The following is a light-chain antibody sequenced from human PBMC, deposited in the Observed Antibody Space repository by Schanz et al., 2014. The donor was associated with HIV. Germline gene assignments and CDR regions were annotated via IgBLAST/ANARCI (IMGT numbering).Light chain of an antibody. V-gene: IGLV2-14*03. CDR3: AAWDDSLNGPV. CDR1: SSDIGGSDY. Sequence: QSALTQPASVSGSPGQSITISCSGTSSDIGGSDYVSWYQQHPGRAPKVLIYDVRDRPSGVSNRFSGSKSGNTASLTISGLQAEDEADYYCAAWDDSLNGPVFGGGTKLTVL. J-gene: IGLJ3*02. CDR2: DVR.